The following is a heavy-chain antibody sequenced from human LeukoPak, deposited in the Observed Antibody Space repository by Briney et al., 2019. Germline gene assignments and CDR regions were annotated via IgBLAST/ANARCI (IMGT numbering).Heavy chain of an antibody. Sequence: SETLSLTCAVSGVSFNDYYWSWARQTPGKGLEWIGEINHSGYTSDSPSLKSRVTISIDTSRKQFSLNLRSVTVADTGIYYCTRMTTGHDYWGQGTLVTVSS. J-gene: IGHJ4*02. CDR1: GVSFNDYY. CDR3: TRMTTGHDY. D-gene: IGHD4-17*01. V-gene: IGHV4-34*01. CDR2: INHSGYT.